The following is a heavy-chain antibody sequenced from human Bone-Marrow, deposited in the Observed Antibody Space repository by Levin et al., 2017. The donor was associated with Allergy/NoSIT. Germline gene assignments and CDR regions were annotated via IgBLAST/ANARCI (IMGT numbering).Heavy chain of an antibody. Sequence: GESLKISCAASGFSFNTYWMNWVRLAPGKGLVWVSRIKGDGTSVSYADSVKGRFAISRDNARNTLYLQMNSLRVEDTAMYYCARMDSSSWSADAFDIWGQGTMVTVSS. V-gene: IGHV3-74*01. D-gene: IGHD6-19*01. CDR1: GFSFNTYW. J-gene: IGHJ3*02. CDR3: ARMDSSSWSADAFDI. CDR2: IKGDGTSV.